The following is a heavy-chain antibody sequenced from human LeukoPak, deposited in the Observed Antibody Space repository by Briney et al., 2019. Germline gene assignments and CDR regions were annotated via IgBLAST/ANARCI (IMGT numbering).Heavy chain of an antibody. CDR1: GGTFSSYA. CDR3: ARDVFLGAVAGRRGDY. CDR2: LIPLLGTT. V-gene: IGHV1-69*13. Sequence: ASVKVSCKASGGTFSSYAISWVRQAPGQGLEWMGALIPLLGTTNYAQKFQGRVTFTADESTSTAYMELSSLRSDDTAMYYCARDVFLGAVAGRRGDYWGQGTLVTVSS. D-gene: IGHD6-19*01. J-gene: IGHJ4*02.